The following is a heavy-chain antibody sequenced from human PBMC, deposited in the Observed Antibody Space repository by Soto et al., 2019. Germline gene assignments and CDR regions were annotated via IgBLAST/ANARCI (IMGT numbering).Heavy chain of an antibody. CDR3: ARGAGGWEDSWDFDL. CDR1: GFTVSSNY. CDR2: IYSGGST. D-gene: IGHD1-26*01. V-gene: IGHV3-53*01. J-gene: IGHJ2*01. Sequence: EVQLVESGGGLIQPGGSLRLSCAASGFTVSSNYMSWVRQAPGKGLEWVPVIYSGGSTYYADSVKGRFTISRDNSKNTLYLQMNSLRAEDTAVYYCARGAGGWEDSWDFDLWGRGTLVTVSS.